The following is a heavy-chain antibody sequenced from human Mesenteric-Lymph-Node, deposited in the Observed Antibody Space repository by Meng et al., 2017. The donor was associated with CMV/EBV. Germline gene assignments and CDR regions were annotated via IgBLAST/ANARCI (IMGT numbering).Heavy chain of an antibody. J-gene: IGHJ4*02. D-gene: IGHD1-26*01. CDR3: AKLVGVKVY. CDR1: GFTFSSYA. Sequence: GESLKISCAASGFTFSSYAMNWVCQAPGKGLEWVSGISGSGGKTDYTDSVKGRFAISRDNSKNTLYLQMNSLRAEDTALYYCAKLVGVKVYWGQGTQVTVSS. V-gene: IGHV3-23*01. CDR2: ISGSGGKT.